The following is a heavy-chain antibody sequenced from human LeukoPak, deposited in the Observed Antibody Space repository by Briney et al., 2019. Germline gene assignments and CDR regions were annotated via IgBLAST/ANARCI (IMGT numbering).Heavy chain of an antibody. J-gene: IGHJ6*02. V-gene: IGHV4-31*03. CDR1: GGSISSGGYY. D-gene: IGHD5-18*01. CDR3: ARGGYSYGRQGMDV. Sequence: SQTLSLTCTVSGGSISSGGYYWGWIRQHPGKGLEWIGYIYYSGSTYYNPSLKSRVTISVDTSKNQFSLKLSSVTAADTAVYYCARGGYSYGRQGMDVWGQGTTVTVSS. CDR2: IYYSGST.